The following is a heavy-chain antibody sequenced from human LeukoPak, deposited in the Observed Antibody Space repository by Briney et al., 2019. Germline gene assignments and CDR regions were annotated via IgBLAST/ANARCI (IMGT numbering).Heavy chain of an antibody. CDR1: GFTFSSYS. Sequence: PGGSLRLSCAASGFTFSSYSMNWVRQAPGKGLEWVSSISRSSNYIYYADSVKGRFTISRDNAKNSLYLQINSLRAEDTSVYYCARGENNYGYYYIDYWGQGTLVTVSS. V-gene: IGHV3-21*01. CDR3: ARGENNYGYYYIDY. CDR2: ISRSSNYI. D-gene: IGHD5-24*01. J-gene: IGHJ4*02.